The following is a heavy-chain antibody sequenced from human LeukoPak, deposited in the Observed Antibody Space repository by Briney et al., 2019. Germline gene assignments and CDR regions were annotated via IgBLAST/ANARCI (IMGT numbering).Heavy chain of an antibody. J-gene: IGHJ6*02. CDR2: IYHSGST. V-gene: IGHV4-30-2*01. D-gene: IGHD3-10*01. Sequence: SETLSLTCAVSGGSISSGGYSWSWIRQPPGKGLEWIGYIYHSGSTYYNPSLKSRVTISVDRSKNQFSLKLSSVTAADTAVYYCARGRVVRGVRGAGYYYYGMDVWGQGTTVTVSS. CDR3: ARGRVVRGVRGAGYYYYGMDV. CDR1: GGSISSGGYS.